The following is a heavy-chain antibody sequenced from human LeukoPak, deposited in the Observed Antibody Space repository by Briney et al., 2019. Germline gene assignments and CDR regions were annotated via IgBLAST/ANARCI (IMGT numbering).Heavy chain of an antibody. J-gene: IGHJ4*02. CDR3: AREMNTAMFHNGFDY. CDR1: GFTFSGYP. D-gene: IGHD5-18*01. CDR2: ISYDGSNK. V-gene: IGHV3-30-3*01. Sequence: GGSLRLSCAASGFTFSGYPMHWVRQAPGKGLEWVAVISYDGSNKYYADSVKGRFTISRDNSKSTLSLQMNSLRPEDTAVYYCAREMNTAMFHNGFDYWGQGTLVTVSS.